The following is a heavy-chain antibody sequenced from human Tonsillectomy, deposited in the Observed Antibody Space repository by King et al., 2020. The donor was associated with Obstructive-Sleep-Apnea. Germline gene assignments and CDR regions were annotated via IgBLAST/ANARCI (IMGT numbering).Heavy chain of an antibody. J-gene: IGHJ4*02. CDR1: GFTFDDYA. CDR2: FSWNSGSI. D-gene: IGHD3-10*01. CDR3: AKASSLLWFGELSGY. V-gene: IGHV3-9*01. Sequence: QLVQSGGGLVQPGRSLRLSCAASGFTFDDYAMHWVRQAPGKGLEWVSGFSWNSGSIGYADSVKGRFTISRDNAKNSLYLQMNSLRAEDTALYYCAKASSLLWFGELSGYWGQGTLVTVSS.